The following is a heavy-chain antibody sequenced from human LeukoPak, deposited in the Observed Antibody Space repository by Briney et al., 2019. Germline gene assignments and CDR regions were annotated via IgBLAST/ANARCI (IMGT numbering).Heavy chain of an antibody. CDR1: GGSISSYL. D-gene: IGHD1-26*01. J-gene: IGHJ4*02. Sequence: PSETLSLTCTVSGGSISSYLWSWIRQPPGKGLEWIGYIYYSGSTNYNPSLKSRVTILVDTSKNQFSLKVSSVTAADTAVYYCARGQYIGSCFDNWGQGSLVTVSP. CDR3: ARGQYIGSCFDN. V-gene: IGHV4-59*01. CDR2: IYYSGST.